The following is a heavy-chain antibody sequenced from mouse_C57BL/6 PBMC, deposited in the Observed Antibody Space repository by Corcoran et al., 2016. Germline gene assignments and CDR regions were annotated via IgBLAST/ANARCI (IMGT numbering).Heavy chain of an antibody. D-gene: IGHD2-1*01. CDR2: INPNNGGT. J-gene: IGHJ4*01. CDR3: ARIGPLIDYGNYEGSMDY. Sequence: EVQLQQSGPELVKPGASVKISCKASGYTFTDYYMNWVKQSHGKSLEWIGDINPNNGGTSYNQKFKGKATLTVDKSSSTAYMELRSLTSEDSAVYYCARIGPLIDYGNYEGSMDYWGQGTSVTVSS. V-gene: IGHV1-26*01. CDR1: GYTFTDYY.